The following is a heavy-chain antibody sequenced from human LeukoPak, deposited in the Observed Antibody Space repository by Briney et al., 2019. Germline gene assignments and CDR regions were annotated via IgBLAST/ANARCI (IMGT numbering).Heavy chain of an antibody. J-gene: IGHJ4*02. V-gene: IGHV3-74*01. D-gene: IGHD3-10*01. Sequence: GGSLRLSCAASGFTLSTYWMHWVRQAPGKGLVWVSRLNSDGSGTTYADSVKGRFTISRDNARNTLYLEMNSLRAEDTAVYYCAREPITILRGVLIDYWGQGTLVTVTS. CDR2: LNSDGSGT. CDR3: AREPITILRGVLIDY. CDR1: GFTLSTYW.